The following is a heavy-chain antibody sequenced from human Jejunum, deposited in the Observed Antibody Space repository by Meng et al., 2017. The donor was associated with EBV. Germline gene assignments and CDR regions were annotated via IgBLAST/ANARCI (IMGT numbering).Heavy chain of an antibody. CDR1: CVSPRPNGVG. V-gene: IGHV2-5*02. CDR2: IYWDDSR. D-gene: IGHD1-26*01. J-gene: IGHJ4*02. Sequence: KPTQPNPLPYTVSCVSPRPNGVGFAFLRPPPGQALEWLSVIYWDDSRLYSPSLRSRLTITKDTSKNQVVLIMTNMDPVDTATYYCAHKGSGSYPLDYWGQGTLVTVSS. CDR3: AHKGSGSYPLDY.